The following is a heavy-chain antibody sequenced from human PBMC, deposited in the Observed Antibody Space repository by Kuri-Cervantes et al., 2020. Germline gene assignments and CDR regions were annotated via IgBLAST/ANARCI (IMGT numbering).Heavy chain of an antibody. V-gene: IGHV3-9*01. J-gene: IGHJ2*01. Sequence: SLKISCAASGFTFDDYAMHWVRQAPGKGLEWVSGISWNSGSIGYADSVKGRFTISRDNAKNSLYLQMNSLRAKDTALYYCAKDMSRDGYNFHWYFDLWGRGTLVTVSS. CDR3: AKDMSRDGYNFHWYFDL. CDR1: GFTFDDYA. CDR2: ISWNSGSI. D-gene: IGHD5-24*01.